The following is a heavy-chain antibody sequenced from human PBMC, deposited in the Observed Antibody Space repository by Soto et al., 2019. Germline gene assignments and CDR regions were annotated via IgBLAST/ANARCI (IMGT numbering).Heavy chain of an antibody. D-gene: IGHD2-2*01. Sequence: QVQLVQSGAEVKKPGASVKVSCKASGYTFTSYGISWVRQAPGQGLECMGWISAYNGNTNYAQKLQGRVTMTTDTSTSTAYMELRSLRSDDTAVYYCASDCISTSCPMGFDYWGQGTLVTVSS. CDR1: GYTFTSYG. J-gene: IGHJ4*02. CDR3: ASDCISTSCPMGFDY. CDR2: ISAYNGNT. V-gene: IGHV1-18*01.